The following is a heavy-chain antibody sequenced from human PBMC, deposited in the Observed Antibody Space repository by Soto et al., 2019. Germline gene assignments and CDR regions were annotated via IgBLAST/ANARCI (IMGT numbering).Heavy chain of an antibody. V-gene: IGHV3-30*18. CDR2: ISYDGSNK. CDR1: GFTLSSYG. J-gene: IGHJ4*02. D-gene: IGHD3-9*01. CDR3: AKEGDILTGYYNY. Sequence: EGSLRLSCAASGFTLSSYGMHWVRQAPGKGLEWVAVISYDGSNKYYADSVKGRFTISRDNSKNTLYLQMNSLRAEDTAVYYCAKEGDILTGYYNYWGQGTLVTVSS.